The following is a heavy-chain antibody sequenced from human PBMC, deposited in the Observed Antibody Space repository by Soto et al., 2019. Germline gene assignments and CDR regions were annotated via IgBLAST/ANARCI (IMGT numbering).Heavy chain of an antibody. D-gene: IGHD1-1*01. CDR2: ISAHNGNT. J-gene: IGHJ4*02. CDR1: GYTFTSYG. V-gene: IGHV1-18*01. Sequence: QVHLVQSGAEVKKPGASVKVSCKCSGYTFTSYGITWVRQAPGQGLEWMGWISAHNGNTDYAQKVQGRVTVTRDTSTSSAYMELRSLRSDAAALYYSARGRYDDYWGQGDLVTVSS. CDR3: ARGRYDDY.